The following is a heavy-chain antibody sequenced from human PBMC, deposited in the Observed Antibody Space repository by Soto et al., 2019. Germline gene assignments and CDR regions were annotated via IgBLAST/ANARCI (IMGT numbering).Heavy chain of an antibody. CDR2: IVNHGGRK. V-gene: IGHV3-33*01. CDR3: ARDEEYDDNGLDY. CDR1: GFLFSRFG. Sequence: QVQLVESGGGVVQPGTSLRLSCAASGFLFSRFGMHCVRQAPGKGLEWVAVIVNHGGRKDYADAVRGRFTNYRDNSRNTFFLAASRPGVEGTAIYCCARDEEYDDNGLDYWGQGTLVTVSS. D-gene: IGHD1-1*01. J-gene: IGHJ4*02.